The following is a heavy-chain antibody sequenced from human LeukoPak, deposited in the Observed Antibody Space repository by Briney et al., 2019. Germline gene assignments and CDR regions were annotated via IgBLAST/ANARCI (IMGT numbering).Heavy chain of an antibody. Sequence: PGGSLRLSCAASGFTFSSYGMTWVRQAPGKGLEWVAFIRYDGSNKYYADSVKGRFTISRDNAKNSLSLQMNSLRAEDTAVYYCAGDRTGTPILWGQGTLVTVSS. CDR2: IRYDGSNK. J-gene: IGHJ4*02. CDR3: AGDRTGTPIL. D-gene: IGHD1-1*01. V-gene: IGHV3-30*02. CDR1: GFTFSSYG.